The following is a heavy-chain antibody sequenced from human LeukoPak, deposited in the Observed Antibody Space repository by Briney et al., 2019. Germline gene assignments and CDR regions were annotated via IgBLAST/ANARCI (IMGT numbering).Heavy chain of an antibody. J-gene: IGHJ4*02. Sequence: VGSLRLSCAASGFTFRSASMSSVREALGEGLGWGSSISSSSYIYYADSVKGRFTISRDNAKNSLYLQMNSLRAEDTAVYYCARDSGNDFWSGYQYFDYWGQGTLVTVSS. CDR3: ARDSGNDFWSGYQYFDY. CDR2: ISSSSYI. CDR1: GFTFRSAS. D-gene: IGHD3-3*01. V-gene: IGHV3-21*01.